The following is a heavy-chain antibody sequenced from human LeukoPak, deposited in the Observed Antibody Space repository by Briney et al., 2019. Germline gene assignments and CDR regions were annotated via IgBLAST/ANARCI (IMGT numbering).Heavy chain of an antibody. D-gene: IGHD6-25*01. V-gene: IGHV1-18*04. Sequence: ASVKVSCKASGYTFTSYGISWVRQAPGQGLEWMGWISPYNGNTNYAQNLQGRVTMTTDTSTSTAYMELRSLRSDDTAVYYCARVVAAGGGNWFDPWGQGTLVTVSS. CDR1: GYTFTSYG. CDR2: ISPYNGNT. CDR3: ARVVAAGGGNWFDP. J-gene: IGHJ5*02.